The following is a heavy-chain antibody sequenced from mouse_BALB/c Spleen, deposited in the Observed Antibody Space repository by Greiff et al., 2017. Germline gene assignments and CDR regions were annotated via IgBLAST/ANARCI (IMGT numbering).Heavy chain of an antibody. CDR1: GFTFSSFG. V-gene: IGHV5-17*02. D-gene: IGHD1-1*01. CDR3: ASYGSSYGYAMDY. J-gene: IGHJ4*01. Sequence: EVQLVESGGGLVQPGGSRKLSCAASGFTFSSFGMHWVRQAPEKGLEWVAYISSGSSTIYYADTVKGRFTISRDNPKNTLFLQMTSLRSEDTAMYYCASYGSSYGYAMDYWGQGTSVTVSS. CDR2: ISSGSSTI.